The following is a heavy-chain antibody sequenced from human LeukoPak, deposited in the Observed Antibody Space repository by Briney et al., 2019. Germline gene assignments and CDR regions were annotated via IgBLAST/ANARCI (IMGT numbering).Heavy chain of an antibody. Sequence: GGSLRLSCAASGFTFSSYAMSWVRQAPGKGLEWVSAISGSGGSTYYADSVKGRFTISRDNSKNTLYLQMSSLRAEDTAVYYCAKSPLDIYDSSGYYYDYWGQGTLVTASS. D-gene: IGHD3-22*01. J-gene: IGHJ4*02. CDR3: AKSPLDIYDSSGYYYDY. CDR1: GFTFSSYA. V-gene: IGHV3-23*01. CDR2: ISGSGGST.